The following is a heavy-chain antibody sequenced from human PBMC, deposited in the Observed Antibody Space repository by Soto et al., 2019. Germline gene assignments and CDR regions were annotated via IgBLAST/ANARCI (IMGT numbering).Heavy chain of an antibody. D-gene: IGHD3-9*01. J-gene: IGHJ4*02. CDR1: GFSFSDFA. CDR2: INREGANT. CDR3: AKAPSTGSADF. Sequence: GGSLRLSCAASGFSFSDFAMTWVRQAPGKGLEWVSTINREGANTHYADSVKGRFTISRDNSKDTLYLEMNSLRAEDTAIYFCAKAPSTGSADFWGQGTLVTVSS. V-gene: IGHV3-23*01.